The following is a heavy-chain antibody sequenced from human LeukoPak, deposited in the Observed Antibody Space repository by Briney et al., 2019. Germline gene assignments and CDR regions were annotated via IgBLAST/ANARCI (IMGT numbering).Heavy chain of an antibody. CDR1: GASITSSNYY. J-gene: IGHJ3*02. CDR2: MYYRGNM. Sequence: SETLSLTCTVSGASITSSNYYWGWIHQPPGKGLEWMGSMYYRGNMYYNPSLKSRVSISVDTSKNQFSLRLSSVTAADTAVYYCATVLTGYVQDAFDIWGQGTMVAVSS. CDR3: ATVLTGYVQDAFDI. V-gene: IGHV4-39*01. D-gene: IGHD3-9*01.